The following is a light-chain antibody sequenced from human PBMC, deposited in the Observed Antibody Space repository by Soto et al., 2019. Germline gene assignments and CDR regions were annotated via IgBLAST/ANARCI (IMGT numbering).Light chain of an antibody. CDR3: SSYTSSNTLV. V-gene: IGLV2-14*01. CDR2: EVS. J-gene: IGLJ2*01. CDR1: SSDVGAYNY. Sequence: QAVVTQPASVSGSPVQSITISFTGTSSDVGAYNYVSWYQQHPGKAPKLMIFEVSDRTSGVSNRFSGSKSGNTASLTISGLQAEDEADYYCSSYTSSNTLVFGGGTKLTVL.